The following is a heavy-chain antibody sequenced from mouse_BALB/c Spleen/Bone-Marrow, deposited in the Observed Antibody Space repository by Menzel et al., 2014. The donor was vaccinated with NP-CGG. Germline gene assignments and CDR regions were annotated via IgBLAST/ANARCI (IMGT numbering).Heavy chain of an antibody. CDR3: ARERYAGYYFDY. CDR1: GYTFTSYW. D-gene: IGHD6-5*01. V-gene: IGHV1-7*01. J-gene: IGHJ2*01. CDR2: INPSTGYT. Sequence: VQLQQSGAELAKPGASVKMSCKASGYTFTSYWMHWVKQRPGQGLEWIGYINPSTGYTEYNQKFKDKATLTADKSSSTAYMQLSSLTSEDSAVYYCARERYAGYYFDYWSQGTTLTVSS.